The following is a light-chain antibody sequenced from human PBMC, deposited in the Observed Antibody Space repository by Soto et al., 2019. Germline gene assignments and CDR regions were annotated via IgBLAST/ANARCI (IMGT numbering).Light chain of an antibody. CDR1: SSDVVRYNY. CDR3: SSYTRDTTQV. CDR2: DVS. Sequence: QSALTQPASVSGSPGQSITISCTGTSSDVVRYNYVSWYQQHPGKAPKLMIYDVSSRPSGVSTRFSGSKSGNTDYLTISGLQAEDEADYYCSSYTRDTTQVFCTGTTLTVL. J-gene: IGLJ1*01. V-gene: IGLV2-14*01.